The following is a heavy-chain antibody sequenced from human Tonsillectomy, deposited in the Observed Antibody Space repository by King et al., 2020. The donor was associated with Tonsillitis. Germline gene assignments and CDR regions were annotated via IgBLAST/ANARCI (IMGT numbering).Heavy chain of an antibody. Sequence: AQLVQSAAEVKKPGSSVKVSCKASGGTFSSFVVSWVRQAPGQGLEWMGGIVPIFDTLHYAQKFQGRVTIFADESTTTAYMELSSLTSEDTAVYYCARHTSGWYYFDYWGQGTLVTVSS. J-gene: IGHJ4*02. D-gene: IGHD6-19*01. CDR3: ARHTSGWYYFDY. CDR1: GGTFSSFV. CDR2: IVPIFDTL. V-gene: IGHV1-69*12.